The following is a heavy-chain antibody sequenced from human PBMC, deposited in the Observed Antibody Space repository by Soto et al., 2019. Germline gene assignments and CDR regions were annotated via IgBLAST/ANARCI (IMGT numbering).Heavy chain of an antibody. D-gene: IGHD2-2*01. CDR3: ARGVQIIVRLPAAIDY. V-gene: IGHV3-48*02. J-gene: IGHJ4*02. Sequence: EVQLVESGGGLVQPGESLRLSCAASGFTFSSYSMNWVRQAPGKGLEWVSYIHNSSSTIYYADSVRGRFTISRDNAKNSRYLQMNSLRDEDTAVYYCARGVQIIVRLPAAIDYWGQGTLVTVSS. CDR2: IHNSSSTI. CDR1: GFTFSSYS.